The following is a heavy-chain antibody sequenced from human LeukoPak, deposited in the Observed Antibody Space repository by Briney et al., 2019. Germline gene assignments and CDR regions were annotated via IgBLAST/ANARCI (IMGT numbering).Heavy chain of an antibody. CDR1: GFTFSDAW. CDR2: IKGKIDGGTK. Sequence: GGSLRLSCAASGFTFSDAWISWVRQAPGKGLQWIARIKGKIDGGTKDYAAPVKGRFTVSRDDSENTLYLQMNSLRAEDTAVYYCARSYYDILTGYGEVDYWGQGTLVTVSS. D-gene: IGHD3-9*01. V-gene: IGHV3-15*01. CDR3: ARSYYDILTGYGEVDY. J-gene: IGHJ4*02.